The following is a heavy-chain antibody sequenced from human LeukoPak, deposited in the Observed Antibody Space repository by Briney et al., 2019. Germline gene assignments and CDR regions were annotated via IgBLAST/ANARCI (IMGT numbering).Heavy chain of an antibody. CDR1: GFTFSSYW. Sequence: GGSLRLSCAASGFTFSSYWMHWVRQAPGKGLVWVSRIDSDGSSTSYADSVKGRFTISRDNAKNTLYLQMNSLRAEDTAVYYCASSGSYWDNWFDPWGQGTLVTVSS. J-gene: IGHJ5*02. D-gene: IGHD3-10*01. CDR2: IDSDGSST. V-gene: IGHV3-74*01. CDR3: ASSGSYWDNWFDP.